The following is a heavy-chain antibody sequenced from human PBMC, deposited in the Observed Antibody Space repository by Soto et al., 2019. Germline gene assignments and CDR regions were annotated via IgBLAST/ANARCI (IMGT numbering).Heavy chain of an antibody. CDR2: ISAYNDNT. Sequence: QVQLVQSGAEVKKPGASVKVSCKASGYTFTSYGINWVRQAPGQGLEWMGWISAYNDNTNYAQDLQGRVTMTTDTSTSTAYMELRSLRSDDTAVYYCAREPFGSGSPYYYGMDVWGQGTTVTV. D-gene: IGHD3-10*01. CDR1: GYTFTSYG. CDR3: AREPFGSGSPYYYGMDV. J-gene: IGHJ6*02. V-gene: IGHV1-18*01.